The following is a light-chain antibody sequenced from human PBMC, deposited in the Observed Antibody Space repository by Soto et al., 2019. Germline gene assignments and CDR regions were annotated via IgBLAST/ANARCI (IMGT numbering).Light chain of an antibody. CDR1: QSISSW. CDR3: QQYNSYTWT. J-gene: IGKJ1*01. V-gene: IGKV1-5*03. CDR2: KAS. Sequence: DIQMTQSPSTLSASVGDRVTITCRASQSISSWLAWYQQKPGKAPKLLNYKASSFKSGVPSRFSGSGSGTEFTLTISSLQPDNVATYYCQQYNSYTWTFGQGTKVEIK.